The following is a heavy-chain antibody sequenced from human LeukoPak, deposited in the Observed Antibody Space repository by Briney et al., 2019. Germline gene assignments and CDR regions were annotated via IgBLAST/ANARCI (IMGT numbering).Heavy chain of an antibody. Sequence: SVKVSCKASGGTFSSYGISWVRQAPGQGLEWMGGIIPIFGTANYAQKFQGRVTITADKSTTTAYMELSSLRSEDTAVYYCARVGPEWCSGSSCHFDYWGQGTLVTVSS. CDR3: ARVGPEWCSGSSCHFDY. CDR1: GGTFSSYG. D-gene: IGHD2-15*01. J-gene: IGHJ4*02. V-gene: IGHV1-69*06. CDR2: IIPIFGTA.